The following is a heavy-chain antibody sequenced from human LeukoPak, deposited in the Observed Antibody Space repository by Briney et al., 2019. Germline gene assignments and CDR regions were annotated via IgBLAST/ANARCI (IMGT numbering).Heavy chain of an antibody. CDR1: GFTFSSYA. J-gene: IGHJ4*02. CDR2: ISYDGSNK. V-gene: IGHV3-30*01. CDR3: ARGPDYGDYADY. D-gene: IGHD4-17*01. Sequence: GGSLRLSCAASGFTFSSYAMHWVRQAPGKGLEWVAVISYDGSNKYYADSVKGRFTISRGNSKNTLYLQMNSLRAEDTAVYYCARGPDYGDYADYWGQGTLVTVSS.